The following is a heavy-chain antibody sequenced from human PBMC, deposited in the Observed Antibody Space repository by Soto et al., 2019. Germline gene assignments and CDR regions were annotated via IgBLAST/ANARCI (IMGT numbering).Heavy chain of an antibody. CDR3: ARVYCRGDCRPGEWFYYYGMDV. D-gene: IGHD2-21*01. J-gene: IGHJ6*02. CDR2: INPKGGDS. Sequence: ASVEVSCKXSGYKFVDYYIHWVRQAPGQGLEWMGIINPKGGDSRYAQKFQGRVTMTSSTFTSTVYMDLRRLTSDDTAVYYCARVYCRGDCRPGEWFYYYGMDVWGQGTTVTVSS. V-gene: IGHV1-46*01. CDR1: GYKFVDYY.